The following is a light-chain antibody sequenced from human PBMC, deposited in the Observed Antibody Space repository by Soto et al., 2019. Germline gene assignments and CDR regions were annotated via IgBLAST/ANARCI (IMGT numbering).Light chain of an antibody. CDR3: QQYDSSPLT. V-gene: IGKV3-20*01. Sequence: EIVLTQSPGTLSLSPGERATLYCRASPSVSSSYLAWHQQKPGQAPRLLLYGASSRATGIPDRFSGSGSGTDFTLTISRLEPEDFAVYYCQQYDSSPLTFGGGTKVEIK. J-gene: IGKJ4*01. CDR2: GAS. CDR1: PSVSSSY.